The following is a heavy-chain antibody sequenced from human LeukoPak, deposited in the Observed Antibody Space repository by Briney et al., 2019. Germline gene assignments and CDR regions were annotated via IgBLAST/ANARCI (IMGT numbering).Heavy chain of an antibody. J-gene: IGHJ4*02. V-gene: IGHV1-2*02. Sequence: GASVKVSCKGSGSTFTGYYMHRVRQAPGQGHEWMGWINPKTGGTSYAQKFQGRVTMTRDTSISTVNMELSRLTSDDTAVYYCARATAHIDHWGQGTLVTVSS. D-gene: IGHD1-14*01. CDR2: INPKTGGT. CDR1: GSTFTGYY. CDR3: ARATAHIDH.